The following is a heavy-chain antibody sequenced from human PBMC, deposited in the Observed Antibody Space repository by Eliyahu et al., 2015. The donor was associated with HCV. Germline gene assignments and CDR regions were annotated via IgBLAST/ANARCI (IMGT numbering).Heavy chain of an antibody. CDR1: GASISGYY. J-gene: IGHJ6*02. CDR2: ISHSGDT. Sequence: QVQLQQWGTGLLKPSETLSLSCAVYGASISGYYWSWIRQTPEKGLEWIGAISHSGDTKYNPSLKRRVGTSLDKSNNQFSLTLTSMTAADTAVYYCARGMWQLHDFYQLDVWGQGTTVTVSS. D-gene: IGHD1-7*01. V-gene: IGHV4-34*01. CDR3: ARGMWQLHDFYQLDV.